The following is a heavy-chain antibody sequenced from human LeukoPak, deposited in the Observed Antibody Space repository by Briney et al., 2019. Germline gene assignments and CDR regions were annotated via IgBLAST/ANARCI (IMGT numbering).Heavy chain of an antibody. J-gene: IGHJ5*02. D-gene: IGHD6-6*01. Sequence: ASVKVSCKASGYTFTSYGIIWVRQAPGQGLEWMGWISAYNGNTNYAQKLEGRVTMTTDTSTSTAYMELRSLRSDDTAVYYCARDYAPFSSSPNWFDPWGQRTLVTVSS. CDR1: GYTFTSYG. V-gene: IGHV1-18*01. CDR2: ISAYNGNT. CDR3: ARDYAPFSSSPNWFDP.